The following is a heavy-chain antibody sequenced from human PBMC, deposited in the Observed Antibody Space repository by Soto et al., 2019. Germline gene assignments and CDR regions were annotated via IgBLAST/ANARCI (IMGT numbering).Heavy chain of an antibody. CDR3: ARDGSIIDY. V-gene: IGHV1-3*01. CDR2: INAGNGNK. J-gene: IGHJ4*02. CDR1: GYTFNSYA. D-gene: IGHD1-1*01. Sequence: ASVKVSCKASGYTFNSYAMHWVRQAPGQRLEWMGWINAGNGNKKHSQKFQGRVTITRDTSASTAYMELSSLRSEDTAVYYCARDGSIIDYWGQGTLVTVS.